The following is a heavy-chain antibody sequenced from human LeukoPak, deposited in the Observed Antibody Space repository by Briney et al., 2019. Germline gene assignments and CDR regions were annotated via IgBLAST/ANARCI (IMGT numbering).Heavy chain of an antibody. CDR2: MSYDGSNK. V-gene: IGHV3-30-3*01. Sequence: GGSLRLSCAASGLTFSSYAMHWVRQAPGKGLEWVAVMSYDGSNKYYADSEKGRFTISRDNSKNTLYLQMNSLRAEDTAVYYCARDKSYYDSSGYPDYWGQGTLVTVSS. CDR3: ARDKSYYDSSGYPDY. D-gene: IGHD3-22*01. J-gene: IGHJ4*02. CDR1: GLTFSSYA.